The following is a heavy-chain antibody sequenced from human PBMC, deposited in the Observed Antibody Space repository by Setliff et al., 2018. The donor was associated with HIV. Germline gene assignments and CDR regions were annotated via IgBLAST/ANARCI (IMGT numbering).Heavy chain of an antibody. D-gene: IGHD3-16*01. J-gene: IGHJ6*03. CDR2: IYYSGST. CDR1: GGSISSYY. CDR3: AGAITFGGGLNMLRGVTSTYNYYYMDV. V-gene: IGHV4-59*01. Sequence: SETLSLTCTVSGGSISSYYWSWIRQPPGKGLEWIGYIYYSGSTNYNPSLKSRVTISVDTSKNQFSLKLSSVTAADTAVYYCAGAITFGGGLNMLRGVTSTYNYYYMDVWGKGTTVTVSS.